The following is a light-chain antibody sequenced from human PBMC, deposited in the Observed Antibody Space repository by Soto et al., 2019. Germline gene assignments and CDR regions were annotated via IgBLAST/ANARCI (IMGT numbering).Light chain of an antibody. V-gene: IGLV1-44*01. CDR2: SNN. CDR1: PSNIGGNT. CDR3: ATWDDSLNGRV. Sequence: QSVLAQPPSASETPGQRVTISCSGSPSNIGGNTVNWYQQVPGTAPKLLIYSNNQRPSGVPDRFSGSKSGTSASLAISGLQSEDEADYYCATWDDSLNGRVFGGGTKLTVL. J-gene: IGLJ3*02.